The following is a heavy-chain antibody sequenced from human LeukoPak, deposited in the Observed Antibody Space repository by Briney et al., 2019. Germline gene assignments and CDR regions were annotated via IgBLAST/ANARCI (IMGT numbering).Heavy chain of an antibody. CDR3: AGYCSSTSCYSYYGMDV. CDR2: ISGSGGST. V-gene: IGHV3-23*01. J-gene: IGHJ6*02. Sequence: GGSLRLSCAASGFTFSSYAMSWVRQAPWKGLEWVSAISGSGGSTYYADSVKGRFTISRDNAKNSLYLQMNSLRAEDTAVYYCAGYCSSTSCYSYYGMDVWGQGTTVTVSS. D-gene: IGHD2-2*02. CDR1: GFTFSSYA.